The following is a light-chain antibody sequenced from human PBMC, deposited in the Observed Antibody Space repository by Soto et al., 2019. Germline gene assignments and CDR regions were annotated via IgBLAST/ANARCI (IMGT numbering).Light chain of an antibody. Sequence: EIVLTKSPGRLSLSHVEIDIISCMASQSVSSSSLAWYQQKRGQAPRLLIHDASSRATGIPDRFSGSGSGTDFTLTISRLETEDFAVYYCQQYGSSGTFGQGTKVDIK. CDR2: DAS. J-gene: IGKJ1*01. CDR3: QQYGSSGT. V-gene: IGKV3-20*01. CDR1: QSVSSSS.